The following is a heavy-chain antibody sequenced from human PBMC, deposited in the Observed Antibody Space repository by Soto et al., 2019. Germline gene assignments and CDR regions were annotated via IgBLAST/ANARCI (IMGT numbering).Heavy chain of an antibody. CDR2: MNPNSGNT. CDR1: GYTFTSYD. CDR3: ARGQKPYAYIWRSFRRRGYYFDY. D-gene: IGHD3-16*02. Sequence: ASVKVSCKASGYTFTSYDINWVRQATGQGLEWMGWMNPNSGNTGYAQKFQGRVTMTRNTSISTAYMELSSLRSEDTAVYYCARGQKPYAYIWRSFRRRGYYFDYWGQGTLVSVSS. J-gene: IGHJ4*02. V-gene: IGHV1-8*01.